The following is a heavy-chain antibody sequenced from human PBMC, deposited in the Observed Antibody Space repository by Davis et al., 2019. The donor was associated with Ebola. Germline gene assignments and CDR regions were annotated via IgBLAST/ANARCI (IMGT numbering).Heavy chain of an antibody. D-gene: IGHD1-26*01. CDR3: GKGEWVGATPFDY. J-gene: IGHJ4*02. V-gene: IGHV3-23*01. Sequence: GESLKISCAASGFTFSNYALNWVRQAPGKGLEWVSSVSASGGSTNYADSVKGRFTISRDNSKSTLYLQMNSLRAEDTAVYYCGKGEWVGATPFDYWGQGTLVTVSS. CDR2: VSASGGST. CDR1: GFTFSNYA.